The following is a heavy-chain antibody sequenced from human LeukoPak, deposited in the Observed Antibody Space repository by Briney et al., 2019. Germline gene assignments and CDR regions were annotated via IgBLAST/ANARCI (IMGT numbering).Heavy chain of an antibody. Sequence: GGSLRLSCAASGFTFSSYWMSWVRQAPGKGLEWVANIKQDGSEKYYVDSVKGRFTISRDNAKNSLYLQMNSLRAEDTAVYYCARVSDYGGNSVQEPYWYFDLWAVAPWSLSPQ. CDR2: IKQDGSEK. J-gene: IGHJ2*01. D-gene: IGHD4-23*01. V-gene: IGHV3-7*01. CDR3: ARVSDYGGNSVQEPYWYFDL. CDR1: GFTFSSYW.